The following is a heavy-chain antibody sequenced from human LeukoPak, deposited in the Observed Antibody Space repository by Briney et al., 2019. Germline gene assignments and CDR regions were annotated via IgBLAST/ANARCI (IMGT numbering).Heavy chain of an antibody. V-gene: IGHV1-2*02. CDR3: ARTGPIVVDALWFDY. CDR1: GYTFTGYY. CDR2: INPNSGGT. D-gene: IGHD2-15*01. J-gene: IGHJ4*02. Sequence: GASVKVSCKASGYTFTGYYMHWVRQAPGQGLEGMGWINPNSGGTNYAQKFQGRVTMTRDTSISTAYMELSRLRSDDTAVYYCARTGPIVVDALWFDYWGQGTLVTVYS.